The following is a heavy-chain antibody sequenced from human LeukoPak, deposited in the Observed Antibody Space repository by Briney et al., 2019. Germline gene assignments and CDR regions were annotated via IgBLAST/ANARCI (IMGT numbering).Heavy chain of an antibody. CDR2: IYYSGST. J-gene: IGHJ3*02. Sequence: SETLSLTCTVSGGSISSHYWSWIRQPPGKGLKWIGYIYYSGSTNYNPSLKSRVTISVDTSKNQFSLKLSSVTAADTAVYYCARDLEGITGTTGAFDIWGQGTMVTVSS. D-gene: IGHD1-7*01. CDR3: ARDLEGITGTTGAFDI. CDR1: GGSISSHY. V-gene: IGHV4-59*11.